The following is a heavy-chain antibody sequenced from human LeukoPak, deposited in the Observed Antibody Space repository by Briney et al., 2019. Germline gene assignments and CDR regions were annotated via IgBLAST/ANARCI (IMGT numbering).Heavy chain of an antibody. D-gene: IGHD3-22*01. CDR3: ARRWARMYYYDSSGLPNYYGRDV. V-gene: IGHV3-64*04. CDR1: GFTFSSFA. J-gene: IGHJ6*02. Sequence: GGSLRLSCSASGFTFSSFAMHWVRQAPGKGLEYVAAISRNGGSTYYADSVKGRFTISRDNSKNTLYLQMNSLRAEDTAVYYCARRWARMYYYDSSGLPNYYGRDVWGQGTGVSVSS. CDR2: ISRNGGST.